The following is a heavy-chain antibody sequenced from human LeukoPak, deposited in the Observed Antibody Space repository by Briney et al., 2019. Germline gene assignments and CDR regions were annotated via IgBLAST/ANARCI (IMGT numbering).Heavy chain of an antibody. CDR2: IIPIFGTA. D-gene: IGHD2-8*01. J-gene: IGHJ6*02. Sequence: GSSVKVSCKASGGTFSSYAISWVRQAPGQGLEWMGGIIPIFGTANYAQKLQGRVTMTTDTSTSTAYMELRSLRSDDTAVYYCARDTVGYCTNGVCYMLPNYYGMDVWGQGTTVTVSS. CDR1: GGTFSSYA. V-gene: IGHV1-69*05. CDR3: ARDTVGYCTNGVCYMLPNYYGMDV.